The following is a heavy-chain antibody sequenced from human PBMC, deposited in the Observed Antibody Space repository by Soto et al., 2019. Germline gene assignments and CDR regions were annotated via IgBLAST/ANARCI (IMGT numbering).Heavy chain of an antibody. CDR1: GFTFITYW. V-gene: IGHV3-74*01. CDR3: VRDEEWLVGNL. Sequence: GSLSLSCAASGFTFITYWMHWVRQAPGKGLVWVSRIDSDGNTNYDDSVKGRFTISRDNAKGTLYLQMNDLRADDTAVYYCVRDEEWLVGNLWGQGTLVTVSS. D-gene: IGHD6-19*01. CDR2: IDSDGNT. J-gene: IGHJ5*02.